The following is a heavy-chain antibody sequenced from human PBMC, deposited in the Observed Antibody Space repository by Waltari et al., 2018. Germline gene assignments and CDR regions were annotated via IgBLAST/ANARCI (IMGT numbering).Heavy chain of an antibody. CDR1: GGSISSGRYY. J-gene: IGHJ2*01. CDR2: IYTSGST. D-gene: IGHD4-17*01. V-gene: IGHV4-61*02. Sequence: QVQLQESGPGLVKPSQTLSLPCTVSGGSISSGRYYWSWIRQPAGKGLEWIGRIYTSGSTNYTPSLKSRVTISVDTSKNQFSLKLSSVTAADTAVYYCARASPPTVTYVFNYWYFDLWGRGTLVTVSS. CDR3: ARASPPTVTYVFNYWYFDL.